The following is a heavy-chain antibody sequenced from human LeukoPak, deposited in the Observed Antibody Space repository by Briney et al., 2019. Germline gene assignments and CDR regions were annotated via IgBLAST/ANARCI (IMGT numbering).Heavy chain of an antibody. V-gene: IGHV1-18*01. CDR1: GYDFLSYA. CDR3: ARGGGYSFDY. CDR2: ISVYNGNT. J-gene: IGHJ4*02. D-gene: IGHD5-12*01. Sequence: ASVKVPCKASGYDFLSYAISWVRQAPGEGLEWMEWISVYNGNTNYVQNLQGRVTLTTDTSTSTAYMELSSLRSEDTAVYYCARGGGYSFDYWGQGTLVTVSS.